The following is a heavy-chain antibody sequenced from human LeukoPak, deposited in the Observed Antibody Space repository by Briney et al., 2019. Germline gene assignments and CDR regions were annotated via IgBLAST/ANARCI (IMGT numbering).Heavy chain of an antibody. J-gene: IGHJ4*02. CDR2: ISASGGST. CDR1: GFTFSSYS. CDR3: AKDQRWESPHYLDS. V-gene: IGHV3-23*01. Sequence: PGGSLRLSCAASGFTFSSYSMNWVRQVPGKGLEWVSGISASGGSTSYADSVRGRFTISRDNSKNTLYVQMNSLRDEDTAVYHCAKDQRWESPHYLDSWGQGTLVTASS. D-gene: IGHD1-26*01.